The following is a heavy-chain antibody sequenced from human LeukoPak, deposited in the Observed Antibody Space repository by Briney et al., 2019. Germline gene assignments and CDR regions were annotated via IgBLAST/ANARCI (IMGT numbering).Heavy chain of an antibody. Sequence: GGSLRLSCAASGFTFSSYAMHWVRQAPGKGLEYVSAISSDGSGTYYADSVKGRFTISRDNSKNTLYLQMGSLRAEDMAVYYCAGDYYDSSGHWGQGTLVTVSS. CDR3: AGDYYDSSGH. V-gene: IGHV3-64*02. CDR1: GFTFSSYA. D-gene: IGHD3-22*01. CDR2: ISSDGSGT. J-gene: IGHJ4*02.